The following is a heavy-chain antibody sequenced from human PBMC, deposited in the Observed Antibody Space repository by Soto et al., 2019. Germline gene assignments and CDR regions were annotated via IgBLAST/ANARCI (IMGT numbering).Heavy chain of an antibody. D-gene: IGHD5-18*01. J-gene: IGHJ6*04. CDR3: AGGDTYYALGV. Sequence: QLQLVESGGGVVQPGTSLRLSCTASGSTFSNYIMHWVRQSPGKGLDWVAFISYDGSNKDYADSVEGRLTISRDNSKSTLYLQFSSLRPEDTAVYYCAGGDTYYALGVWGKGTTVTASS. CDR1: GSTFSNYI. V-gene: IGHV3-30-3*01. CDR2: ISYDGSNK.